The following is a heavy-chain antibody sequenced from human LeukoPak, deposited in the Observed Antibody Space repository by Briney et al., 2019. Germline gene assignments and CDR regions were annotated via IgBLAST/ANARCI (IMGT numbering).Heavy chain of an antibody. Sequence: ASVKVSCKTSGYSFTDYYMHWVRQAPRQGLEGMGWINPNSGGTSTAQKFKGRITMTRDTSITTVYMEVSWLTSDDTAIYYCARADRLDGSPYLIGPWGQGTLVTVSS. CDR3: ARADRLDGSPYLIGP. CDR2: INPNSGGT. J-gene: IGHJ5*02. CDR1: GYSFTDYY. D-gene: IGHD1-26*01. V-gene: IGHV1-2*02.